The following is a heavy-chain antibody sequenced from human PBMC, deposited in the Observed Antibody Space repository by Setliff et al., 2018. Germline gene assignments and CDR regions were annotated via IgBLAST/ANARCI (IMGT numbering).Heavy chain of an antibody. Sequence: PGGSLRLSCAASGFTFSSYSMNWVRQAPGRGLEWVSSISSSSSYIYYADSVKGRFTISRDTSKNSLYLQMNSLRAEDSAVYYCASYYYGSGSSYIPPHFDYCGLGTLVTVSS. CDR3: ASYYYGSGSSYIPPHFDY. V-gene: IGHV3-21*01. CDR1: GFTFSSYS. D-gene: IGHD3-10*01. CDR2: ISSSSSYI. J-gene: IGHJ4*02.